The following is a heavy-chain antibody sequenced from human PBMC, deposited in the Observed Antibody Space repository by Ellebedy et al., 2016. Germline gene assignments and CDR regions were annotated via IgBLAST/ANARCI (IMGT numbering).Heavy chain of an antibody. V-gene: IGHV1-3*01. CDR1: AYTFTTYT. CDR3: AKVHSGTYSDYFDY. Sequence: ASVKVSCKASAYTFTTYTLHWVRLAPGQRLEWMGWINAGNGNTKYSQKFQGRVTITRDTSASTAYMELSSLRSEDTAVYYCAKVHSGTYSDYFDYWGQGSLVTVAS. CDR2: INAGNGNT. J-gene: IGHJ4*02. D-gene: IGHD1-26*01.